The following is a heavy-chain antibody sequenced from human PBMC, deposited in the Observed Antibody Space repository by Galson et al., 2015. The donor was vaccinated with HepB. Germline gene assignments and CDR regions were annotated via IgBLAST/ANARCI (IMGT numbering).Heavy chain of an antibody. D-gene: IGHD5-18*01. J-gene: IGHJ4*02. Sequence: SLRLSCAASGFTFSSYGMHWVRQAPGKGLEWVSVIYSGGSTYYADSVKGRFTISRDNSKNTLYLQMNSLRAEDTVVYYCSRSRTNVDTPNFDYWGQGTLVTVSS. CDR2: IYSGGST. CDR1: GFTFSSYG. CDR3: SRSRTNVDTPNFDY. V-gene: IGHV3-NL1*01.